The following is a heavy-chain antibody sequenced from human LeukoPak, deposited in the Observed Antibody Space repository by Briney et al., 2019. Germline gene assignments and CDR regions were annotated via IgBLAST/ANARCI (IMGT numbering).Heavy chain of an antibody. CDR2: MNPNSGNT. J-gene: IGHJ4*02. Sequence: ASVKVSCKASGYTFTSYDINWVRQATGQGLEWMGWMNPNSGNTGCAQKFQGRVTMTRNTSISTAYMELSSLRSEDTAVYYCAITSPLIIFDYWGQGTLVTVSS. D-gene: IGHD3-3*01. V-gene: IGHV1-8*01. CDR1: GYTFTSYD. CDR3: AITSPLIIFDY.